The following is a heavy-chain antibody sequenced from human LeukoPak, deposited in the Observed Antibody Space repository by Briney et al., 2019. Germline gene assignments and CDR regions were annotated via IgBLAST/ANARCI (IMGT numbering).Heavy chain of an antibody. CDR3: ARDVYYYDSSGYPTGHFDY. D-gene: IGHD3-22*01. J-gene: IGHJ4*02. V-gene: IGHV4-59*01. CDR2: IYYSGST. CDR1: GDSIMNYY. Sequence: SETLSLTCSVSGDSIMNYYWMWIRQPPGKGLEWIGYIYYSGSTNYNPSLKSRVTISVDTSKNQFSLKLSSVTAADTAVYYCARDVYYYDSSGYPTGHFDYWGQGTLVTVSS.